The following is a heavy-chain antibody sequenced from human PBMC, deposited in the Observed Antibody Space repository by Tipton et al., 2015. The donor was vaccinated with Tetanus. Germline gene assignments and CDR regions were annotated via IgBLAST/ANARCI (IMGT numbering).Heavy chain of an antibody. CDR2: ISSSSRYI. V-gene: IGHV3-21*01. CDR1: GFTLSRYT. D-gene: IGHD4-17*01. CDR3: ARGAYGQFDY. Sequence: SLRLSCAASGFTLSRYTLNWVRQAPGKGLEWVSSISSSSRYIYYADSVKGRFTISRDNAKNSLYLQMISLRAEDTAIYYCARGAYGQFDYWGQGTLVTVSS. J-gene: IGHJ4*02.